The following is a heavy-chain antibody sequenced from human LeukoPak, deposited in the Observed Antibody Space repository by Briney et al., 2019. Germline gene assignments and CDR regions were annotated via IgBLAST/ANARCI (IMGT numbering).Heavy chain of an antibody. CDR2: IRYDGSNK. J-gene: IGHJ6*02. CDR3: AKAQYSYAFYRMDV. V-gene: IGHV3-30*02. D-gene: IGHD5-18*01. CDR1: GFTFSSYG. Sequence: GGSLRLSCAASGFTFSSYGMHWVRQAPGKGLEWVAFIRYDGSNKYYADSVKGRFTISRDNSKNTLYLQMNSLRAEDTAVYYCAKAQYSYAFYRMDVWGQETTVTVSS.